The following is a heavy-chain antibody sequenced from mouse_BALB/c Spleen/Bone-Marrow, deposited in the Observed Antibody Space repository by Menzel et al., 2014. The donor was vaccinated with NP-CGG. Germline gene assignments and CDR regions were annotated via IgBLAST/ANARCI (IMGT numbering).Heavy chain of an antibody. CDR2: IHPSDTET. CDR1: GYSFTSYW. CDR3: ARLEGNYGSTFAY. D-gene: IGHD1-1*01. V-gene: IGHV1-61*01. Sequence: VQLQQSGAELVRPGASVKLSCKASGYSFTSYWMNWVKQRPGHGLEWIGMIHPSDTETRLNQRFKDKATLTVDKSSSTAYMQLNSPTSEDSAVYYCARLEGNYGSTFAYWVQGTLVTVSA. J-gene: IGHJ3*01.